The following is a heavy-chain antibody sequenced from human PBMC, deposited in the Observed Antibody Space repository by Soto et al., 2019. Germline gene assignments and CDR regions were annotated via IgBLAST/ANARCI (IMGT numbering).Heavy chain of an antibody. Sequence: GASVKVSCKASGFTFTSSAMQWVRQARGQRLEWIGWIVVGSGNTNYAQKFQERVTITRDMSTSTAYMELSSLRSEDTAVYYCAAVAIMITFGVSPDRDDAFDIWGQGTMFTVSS. CDR1: GFTFTSSA. V-gene: IGHV1-58*02. D-gene: IGHD3-16*01. J-gene: IGHJ3*02. CDR2: IVVGSGNT. CDR3: AAVAIMITFGVSPDRDDAFDI.